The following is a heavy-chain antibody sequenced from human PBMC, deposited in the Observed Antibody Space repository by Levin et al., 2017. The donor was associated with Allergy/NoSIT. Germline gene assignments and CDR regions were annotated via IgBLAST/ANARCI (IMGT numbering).Heavy chain of an antibody. D-gene: IGHD1-26*01. CDR2: TSHDESDK. CDR1: GFTFSSYP. V-gene: IGHV3-30*04. Sequence: GGSLRLSCTAFGFTFSSYPMHWVRQAPGKGLEWVAVTSHDESDKHYADSIKGRFTISRDNSKNTLYLQMNSLRVEDTAVYFCARDTFGSCDYWGQGTLVTVSS. J-gene: IGHJ4*02. CDR3: ARDTFGSCDY.